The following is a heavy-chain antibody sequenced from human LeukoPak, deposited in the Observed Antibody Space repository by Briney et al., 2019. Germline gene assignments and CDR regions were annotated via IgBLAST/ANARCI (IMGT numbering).Heavy chain of an antibody. CDR3: ENGPD. CDR2: IYYSGST. J-gene: IGHJ4*02. Sequence: SETLSLTCTVSGGSISSSSYYWGWIRQSPGKGLEWTGSIYYSGSTYYNPSLKSRVTIPVDTSKNQFSLKLSSVTAADTAVYYCENGPDWGQGTLVTVSS. V-gene: IGHV4-39*01. CDR1: GGSISSSSYY.